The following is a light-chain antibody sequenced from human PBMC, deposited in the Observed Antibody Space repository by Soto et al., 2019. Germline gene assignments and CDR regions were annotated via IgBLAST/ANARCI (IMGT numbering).Light chain of an antibody. CDR3: QQANSFTIT. Sequence: DINMTQYASFVSASVGDIITITCRASQPISNWLDWYQKKKGKAPKLVIYVASALHSGVPSRLSGSGSGTEFTLTISSMKTEDFATYYCQQANSFTITFGQGTRLEIK. CDR2: VAS. CDR1: QPISNW. J-gene: IGKJ5*01. V-gene: IGKV1-12*01.